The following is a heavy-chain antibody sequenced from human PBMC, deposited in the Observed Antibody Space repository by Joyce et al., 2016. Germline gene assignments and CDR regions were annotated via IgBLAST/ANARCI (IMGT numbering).Heavy chain of an antibody. CDR3: ARDRRGIILARGEMGEYLQH. V-gene: IGHV4-34*01. J-gene: IGHJ1*01. CDR1: GSLSGYY. Sequence: GSLSGYYWSWIRQAPGMGLEWIGEVNDRGRTNYNPSLKSRANTSMDTSKNQFSLRLTTVTAADTTVYFCARDRRGIILARGEMGEYLQHWGRGTVVIVSS. CDR2: VNDRGRT. D-gene: IGHD3-10*01.